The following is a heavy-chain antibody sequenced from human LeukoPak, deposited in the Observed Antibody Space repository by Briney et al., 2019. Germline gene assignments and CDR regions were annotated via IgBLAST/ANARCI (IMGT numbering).Heavy chain of an antibody. V-gene: IGHV3-66*02. CDR1: GFTVSSNY. CDR2: IYSGGST. Sequence: PGGSLRLSCAASGFTVSSNYMSWVRQAPGKGLEWVSVIYSGGSTYYADSVKGRFTIARDNSKNTLYLQMNSLRAEDTAVYYCAGGSLYRAYGGKPARVYDYWGQGTMVTVSS. D-gene: IGHD4-23*01. J-gene: IGHJ4*02. CDR3: AGGSLYRAYGGKPARVYDY.